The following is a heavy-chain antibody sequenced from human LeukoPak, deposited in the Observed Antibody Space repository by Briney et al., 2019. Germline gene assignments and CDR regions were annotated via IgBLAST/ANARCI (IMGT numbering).Heavy chain of an antibody. Sequence: PGGSLRLSCAASGFTFSSYAMHWVRQAPGKGLEYVSAISGNGGNTFYANSVKGRFTISRDNAKNSLYLQMNSLRAEDTAVYYCAREGPRGPDYWGQGTLVTVSS. V-gene: IGHV3-64*01. CDR2: ISGNGGNT. CDR1: GFTFSSYA. CDR3: AREGPRGPDY. D-gene: IGHD3-16*01. J-gene: IGHJ4*02.